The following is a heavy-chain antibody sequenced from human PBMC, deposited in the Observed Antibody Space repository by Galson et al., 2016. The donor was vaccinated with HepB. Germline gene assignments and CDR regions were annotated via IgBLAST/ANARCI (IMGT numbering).Heavy chain of an antibody. D-gene: IGHD1-1*01. Sequence: QSGAEVTKPGESLKISCKTSGFSFAPHWIAWVRQMPGKGLEWMGIIYAGDSETRYSPPFQGQVTISVDKSTAVAYLQWNSLKASDSAMYHCGRQRRNYGMDVWGQGTTVTVSS. CDR3: GRQRRNYGMDV. CDR2: IYAGDSET. J-gene: IGHJ6*02. V-gene: IGHV5-51*01. CDR1: GFSFAPHW.